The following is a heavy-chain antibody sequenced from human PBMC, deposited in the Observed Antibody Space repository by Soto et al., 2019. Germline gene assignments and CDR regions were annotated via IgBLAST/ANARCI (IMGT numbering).Heavy chain of an antibody. J-gene: IGHJ6*03. Sequence: GGSLRLSCAASGFTFSSYSMNWVRQAPGKGLEWVSYISSSSSTIYYADSVKGRFTISRDNAKNSLYLQMNSLRAEDTALYYCAKDGSPFCSSTSCPYYYYYMDVWGKGTTVTVSS. CDR1: GFTFSSYS. V-gene: IGHV3-48*01. CDR2: ISSSSSTI. CDR3: AKDGSPFCSSTSCPYYYYYMDV. D-gene: IGHD2-2*01.